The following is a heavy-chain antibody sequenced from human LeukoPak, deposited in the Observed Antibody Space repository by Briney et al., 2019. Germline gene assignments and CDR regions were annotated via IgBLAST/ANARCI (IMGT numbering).Heavy chain of an antibody. CDR1: GFSFSSYA. D-gene: IGHD3-10*01. Sequence: GGSLRLSCAASGFSFSSYAMSWVRQAPGKGLEWVAFIRYDGSNKYYVDSVKGRFTISRDNSKNTLYLQMNSLRAEDTAVYYCAKDPRGDGSGSYGDYWGQGTLVTVSS. CDR3: AKDPRGDGSGSYGDY. V-gene: IGHV3-30*02. J-gene: IGHJ4*02. CDR2: IRYDGSNK.